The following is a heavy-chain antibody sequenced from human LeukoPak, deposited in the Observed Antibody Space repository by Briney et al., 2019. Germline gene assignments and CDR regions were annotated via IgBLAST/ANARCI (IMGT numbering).Heavy chain of an antibody. Sequence: GGSLRLSYAAPGFTFPSYEMNWLRQPPGKGVLWVSYISSSGSTIYYAASVKGGFTISRDNAKNSLYLQMNSLRAEDAAVYYCARDFSYDSSGYVDYWGQGTLVTVSS. J-gene: IGHJ4*02. CDR2: ISSSGSTI. V-gene: IGHV3-48*03. CDR1: GFTFPSYE. CDR3: ARDFSYDSSGYVDY. D-gene: IGHD3-22*01.